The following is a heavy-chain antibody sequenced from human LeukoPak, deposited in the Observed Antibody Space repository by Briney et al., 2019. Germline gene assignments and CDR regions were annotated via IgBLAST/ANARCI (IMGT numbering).Heavy chain of an antibody. Sequence: GGSLRLSCAASGFTVSSNYMSWVRQAPGKGLEWVSVIYSGGSTYYADSVKGRFTISRDNSKNTLYLQMNSLRAEDTAVYYCARDSVVVVAAIAGLDYWGQGTLVTVSS. V-gene: IGHV3-66*02. D-gene: IGHD2-15*01. CDR1: GFTVSSNY. CDR2: IYSGGST. CDR3: ARDSVVVVAAIAGLDY. J-gene: IGHJ4*02.